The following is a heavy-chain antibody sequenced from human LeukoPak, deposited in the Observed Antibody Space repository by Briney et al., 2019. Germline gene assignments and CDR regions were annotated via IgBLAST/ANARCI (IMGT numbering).Heavy chain of an antibody. V-gene: IGHV3-53*01. J-gene: IGHJ6*03. CDR1: GFTVSSNY. CDR3: ARDRGITMIVVVPRMDV. CDR2: IYSGGTT. Sequence: PGGSLRLSCAASGFTVSSNYMSWVRQAPGKGLEWVSVIYSGGTTSYADSVKGRFTFSRDNAKNSLYLQMNSLRAEDTAVYYCARDRGITMIVVVPRMDVWGKGTTVTVSS. D-gene: IGHD3-22*01.